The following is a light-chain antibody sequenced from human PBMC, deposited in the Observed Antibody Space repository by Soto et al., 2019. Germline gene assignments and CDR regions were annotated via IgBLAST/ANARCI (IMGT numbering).Light chain of an antibody. V-gene: IGKV1-33*01. CDR3: QQYNSFS. CDR2: DAS. Sequence: DIPMTQSPSSLSASVGDRVTITCQASQDISNYLHWYQQKPGKAPKLLIYDASNLESGVPSRFSGSGSGTEFTLTISSLQPDDFATYYCQQYNSFSFGQGTKLEIK. J-gene: IGKJ2*01. CDR1: QDISNY.